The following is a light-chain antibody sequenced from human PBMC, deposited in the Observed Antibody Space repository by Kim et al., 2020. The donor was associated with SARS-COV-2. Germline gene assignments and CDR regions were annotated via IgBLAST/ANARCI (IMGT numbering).Light chain of an antibody. CDR3: MQSMQLPYS. Sequence: QPASMSCKSSQCLRHSDGKAYLFWYMQKPGQPPHLLIYEVSNRFSGVPDRISGSGSGTDFTLRISRVEAEDAGVYYCMQSMQLPYSFGQGTKLEIK. V-gene: IGKV2D-29*01. CDR2: EVS. CDR1: QCLRHSDGKAY. J-gene: IGKJ2*03.